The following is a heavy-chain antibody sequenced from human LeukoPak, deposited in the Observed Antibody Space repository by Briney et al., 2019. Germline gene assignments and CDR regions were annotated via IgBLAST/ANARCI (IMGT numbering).Heavy chain of an antibody. CDR1: GFTFSSYA. Sequence: GGSLRLSCAASGFTFSSYAMHWVRQAPGKGLEWVAVISYDGSNKYYADSVKGRFTISRDNSKNTLYLQMNSLRAEDTAVYYCARSYSRSGYYLALFDYWDQGTLVTVSS. V-gene: IGHV3-30-3*01. D-gene: IGHD3-3*01. CDR3: ARSYSRSGYYLALFDY. J-gene: IGHJ4*02. CDR2: ISYDGSNK.